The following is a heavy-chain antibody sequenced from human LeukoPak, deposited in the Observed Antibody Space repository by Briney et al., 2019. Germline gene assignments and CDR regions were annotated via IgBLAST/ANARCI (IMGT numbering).Heavy chain of an antibody. CDR1: GYTFTSYG. V-gene: IGHV1-18*01. J-gene: IGHJ4*02. D-gene: IGHD4-17*01. CDR3: ARDRRMTTVTTRPYYFDY. Sequence: ASVKVSCKASGYTFTSYGISWVRQAPGQGLEWMGWISAYNGNTNYAQKLQGRVTMTTDTSTSTAYMELRSLRSDDTAVYYCARDRRMTTVTTRPYYFDYWGQGTLVTVSS. CDR2: ISAYNGNT.